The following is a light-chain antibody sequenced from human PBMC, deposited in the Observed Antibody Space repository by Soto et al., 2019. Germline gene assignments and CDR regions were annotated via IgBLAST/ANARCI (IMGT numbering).Light chain of an antibody. CDR2: ATS. CDR3: RQTNYAPLT. J-gene: IGKJ4*01. CDR1: QGIYSR. Sequence: SVCSMFKTVGDTVHITCRASQGIYSRLTWYQQKPGKAPELLIYATSTLQNGVPSRLSVSGFGTDFTLTISILQPEDYATYYCRQTNYAPLTFAGGTKVDI. V-gene: IGKV1D-12*01.